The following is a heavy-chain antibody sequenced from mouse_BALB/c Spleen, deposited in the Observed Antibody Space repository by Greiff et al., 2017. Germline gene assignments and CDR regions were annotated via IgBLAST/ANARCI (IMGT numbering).Heavy chain of an antibody. CDR1: GYTFTSYW. CDR3: ARLGFAWFAY. J-gene: IGHJ3*01. V-gene: IGHV1-7*01. CDR2: INPSTGYT. Sequence: QVQLQQSGAELAKPGASVKMSCTASGYTFTSYWMHWVKQRPGQGLEWIGYINPSTGYTEYNQKFKDKATLTADKSSSTAYMQLSSLTSEDSAVYYCARLGFAWFAYWGQGTLVTVSA.